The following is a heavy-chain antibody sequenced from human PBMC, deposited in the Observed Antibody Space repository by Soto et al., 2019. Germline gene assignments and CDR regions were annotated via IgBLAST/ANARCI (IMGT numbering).Heavy chain of an antibody. V-gene: IGHV4-39*01. D-gene: IGHD2-21*02. CDR2: IYQSGNT. J-gene: IGHJ3*01. CDR3: GRSRFNGVKGYSLGVCGGDCSDAFDY. Sequence: QLQLQASGPGLVKAAETLSLTCTVSGGSISSSSYYWGWIRQTPGKGLEWIGSIYQSGNTHYNPPLQRRVAMSGDPSKNQFSLKLSSVTAADTAVYFCGRSRFNGVKGYSLGVCGGDCSDAFDYLGQWTLVTVSS. CDR1: GGSISSSSYY.